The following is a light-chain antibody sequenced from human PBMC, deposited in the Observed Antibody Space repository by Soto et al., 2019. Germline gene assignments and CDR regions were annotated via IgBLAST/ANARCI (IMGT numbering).Light chain of an antibody. V-gene: IGKV3-15*01. J-gene: IGKJ2*01. CDR3: QQYNNSPRT. CDR2: GAS. Sequence: EIVLTQSPATLSVSPGERATLSCRASQSVSSNLAWYQQKPGQAPRLPIYGASTSATRIPARYSGSGSGTSFTLTTSSLQSEECTFYYCQQYNNSPRTFGKGTKLEIK. CDR1: QSVSSN.